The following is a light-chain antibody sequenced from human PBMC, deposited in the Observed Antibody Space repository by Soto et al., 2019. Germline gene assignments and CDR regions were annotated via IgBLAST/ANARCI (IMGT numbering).Light chain of an antibody. CDR1: QGIRND. V-gene: IGKV1-6*01. Sequence: IQMTQSPSSLAASLVDGVTITCRASQGIRNDLGWYQQKPGKAPKLLIYATSNLQSGVPSRFSGSGSGTDFTLTISSLQPEDFATYYCQQSFGTPLTFGGGTKVDI. CDR2: ATS. J-gene: IGKJ4*01. CDR3: QQSFGTPLT.